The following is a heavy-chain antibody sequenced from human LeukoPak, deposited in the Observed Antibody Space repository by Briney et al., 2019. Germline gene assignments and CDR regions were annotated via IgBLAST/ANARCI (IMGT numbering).Heavy chain of an antibody. CDR2: IYYTGNT. J-gene: IGHJ5*02. D-gene: IGHD1-1*01. Sequence: PSETLSLTCTVSGGSTSNYYWNWIRQPPGKGLEWIGYIYYTGNTNYNPSLTSRVTISVDTSKNQFSLKLSSVTAADTAVYYCARDRLQLQSWGQGTLVTVSS. CDR3: ARDRLQLQS. V-gene: IGHV4-59*01. CDR1: GGSTSNYY.